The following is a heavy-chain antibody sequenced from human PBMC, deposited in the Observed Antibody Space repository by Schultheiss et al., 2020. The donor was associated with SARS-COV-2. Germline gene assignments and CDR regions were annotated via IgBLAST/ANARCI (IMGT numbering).Heavy chain of an antibody. CDR3: IRHSSGGSDGHRVDY. CDR2: ISYDGSNK. D-gene: IGHD3-10*01. J-gene: IGHJ4*02. Sequence: GGSLRLSCAASGFTFSSYGMHWVRQAPGKGLEWVAVISYDGSNKYYADSVKGRFTISRDNSKNTLYLQMSSLKTEDTAVYYCIRHSSGGSDGHRVDYWGQGTLVTVSS. CDR1: GFTFSSYG. V-gene: IGHV3-30*12.